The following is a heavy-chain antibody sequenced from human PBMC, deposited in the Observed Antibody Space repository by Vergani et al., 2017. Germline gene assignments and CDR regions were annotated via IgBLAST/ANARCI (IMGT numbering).Heavy chain of an antibody. CDR3: ARVERIVVVPAARGVHWFDP. V-gene: IGHV5-51*03. Sequence: EVQLVQSGAEVKKPGESLKISCKGSGYSFMSYWIGWVRQMPGKGLEWMGIIYPGDSDTRYSPSFQGQVTISADKSFSTAYLQWSSLKASDTAMYYCARVERIVVVPAARGVHWFDPWGQGTLVTVSS. D-gene: IGHD2-2*01. CDR2: IYPGDSDT. CDR1: GYSFMSYW. J-gene: IGHJ5*02.